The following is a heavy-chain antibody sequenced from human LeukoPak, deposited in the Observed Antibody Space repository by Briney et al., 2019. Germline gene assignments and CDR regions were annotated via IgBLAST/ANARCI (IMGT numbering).Heavy chain of an antibody. V-gene: IGHV1-69*05. D-gene: IGHD6-13*01. CDR1: GGTFSSYA. J-gene: IGHJ4*02. CDR2: IIPIFGTA. Sequence: SVKVSCKASGGTFSSYAISWVRQAPGQGLEWMGRIIPIFGTANYAQKFQGRVTITTDESTSTAYMELSSLRSEDTAVYYCARHGYSSNFFDYWGQGTLVTVSS. CDR3: ARHGYSSNFFDY.